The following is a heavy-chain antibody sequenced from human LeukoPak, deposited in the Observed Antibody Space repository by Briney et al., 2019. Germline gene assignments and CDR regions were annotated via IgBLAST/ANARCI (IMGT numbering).Heavy chain of an antibody. D-gene: IGHD6-13*01. J-gene: IGHJ4*02. V-gene: IGHV3-23*01. CDR3: ARDPYSSSSGSGDY. CDR2: ISESGGRT. Sequence: GGSLRLSCTASGFTFRNYAMRWVRQAPGKGREWVSTISESGGRTDYVDSVKGRFTISRDNPKHTLYLQMNSLRAEDTAVYYCARDPYSSSSGSGDYWGQGTLVTVSS. CDR1: GFTFRNYA.